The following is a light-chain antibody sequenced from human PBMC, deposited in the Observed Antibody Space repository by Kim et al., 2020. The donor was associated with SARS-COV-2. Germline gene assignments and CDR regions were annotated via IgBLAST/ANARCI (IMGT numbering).Light chain of an antibody. CDR2: QDS. CDR1: KLGDKY. Sequence: SVSPGQTASFTCSGDKLGDKYACWYQQKPGQSPVLVIYQDSKRPSGIPERFSGSNSGNTATLTISGTQAMDEADYYCQAWDSSSVVFGGGTQLTVL. J-gene: IGLJ2*01. V-gene: IGLV3-1*01. CDR3: QAWDSSSVV.